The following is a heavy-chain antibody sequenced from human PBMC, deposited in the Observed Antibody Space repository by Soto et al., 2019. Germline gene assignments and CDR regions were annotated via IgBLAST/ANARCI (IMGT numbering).Heavy chain of an antibody. CDR3: ARAPVIAVAGLYFDY. J-gene: IGHJ4*02. CDR2: ISYDGSNK. CDR1: GFTFSSYA. D-gene: IGHD6-19*01. Sequence: GGSLRLSCAASGFTFSSYAMHWVRQAPGKGLEWVAVISYDGSNKYYADSVKGRFTISRDNSKNTLYLQMNSLRAEDTAVYYCARAPVIAVAGLYFDYWGQGTLVTVSS. V-gene: IGHV3-30-3*01.